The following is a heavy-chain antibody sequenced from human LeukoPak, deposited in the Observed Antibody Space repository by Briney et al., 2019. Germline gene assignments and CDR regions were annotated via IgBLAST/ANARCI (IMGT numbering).Heavy chain of an antibody. CDR1: GFTFSSYS. CDR2: ISGSGGST. V-gene: IGHV3-23*01. D-gene: IGHD3-22*01. CDR3: AKALTMIVVVTETDY. J-gene: IGHJ4*02. Sequence: PGGSLRLSCAASGFTFSSYSMNWVRQAPGKGLEWVSAISGSGGSTYYADSVKGRFTISRDNSKNTLYLQMNSLRAEDTAVNYCAKALTMIVVVTETDYWGQGTLVTVSS.